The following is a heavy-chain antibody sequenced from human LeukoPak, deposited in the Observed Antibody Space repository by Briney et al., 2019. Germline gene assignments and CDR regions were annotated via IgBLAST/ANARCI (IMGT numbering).Heavy chain of an antibody. V-gene: IGHV3-33*01. D-gene: IGHD2-2*01. J-gene: IGHJ6*04. CDR3: AREGRVVPAAMRNYYYGMDV. CDR1: GFTFSSYG. Sequence: PGGSLRLSCAASGFTFSSYGMHWVRQAPGKGLEWVAVIWYDGSNKYYADSVEGRFTISRDNSKNTLYLQMNSLRAEDTAVYYCAREGRVVPAAMRNYYYGMDVWGKGTTVTVSS. CDR2: IWYDGSNK.